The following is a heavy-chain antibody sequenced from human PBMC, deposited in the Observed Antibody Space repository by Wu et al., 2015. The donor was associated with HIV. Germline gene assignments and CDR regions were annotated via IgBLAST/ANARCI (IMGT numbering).Heavy chain of an antibody. CDR1: GGTFSSYA. V-gene: IGHV1-69*05. J-gene: IGHJ6*02. CDR3: ARDKAGRIDCSSTSCPAPYYYYGMDV. CDR2: IIPIFGTA. Sequence: QVQLVQSGAEVKKPGSSVKVSCKASGGTFSSYAISWVRQAPGQGLEWMGGIIPIFGTANYAQKFQGRVTITTDESTSTAYMELSSLRSEDTAVYYCARDKAGRIDCSSTSCPAPYYYYGMDVWGQGTTVTVSS. D-gene: IGHD2-2*01.